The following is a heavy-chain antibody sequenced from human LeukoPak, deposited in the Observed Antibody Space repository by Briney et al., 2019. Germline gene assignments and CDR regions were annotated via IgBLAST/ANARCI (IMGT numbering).Heavy chain of an antibody. CDR3: ARDGGSDY. D-gene: IGHD2-15*01. CDR2: ISYDGSNK. J-gene: IGHJ4*02. Sequence: GGSLRLSCAASGFTFSSYAMRWVRQAPGKGLEWVAVISYDGSNKYYADSVKGRFTISRDNSKNTLYLQMNSLRAEDTAVYYCARDGGSDYWGQGTLVTVSS. V-gene: IGHV3-30-3*01. CDR1: GFTFSSYA.